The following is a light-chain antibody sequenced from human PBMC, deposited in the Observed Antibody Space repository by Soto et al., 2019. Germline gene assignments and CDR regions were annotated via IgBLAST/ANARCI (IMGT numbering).Light chain of an antibody. J-gene: IGKJ5*01. CDR1: QSISRSF. CDR3: QQRDYWQVT. Sequence: EIVLTQSPGILSLSPGERASLSCGASQSISRSFLAWYQQKPGQAPRLLIYDASNRATGIPARFSGSGSGTDFTLTISSLEPEDFAVYYCQQRDYWQVTFGQGTRLEI. V-gene: IGKV3D-20*02. CDR2: DAS.